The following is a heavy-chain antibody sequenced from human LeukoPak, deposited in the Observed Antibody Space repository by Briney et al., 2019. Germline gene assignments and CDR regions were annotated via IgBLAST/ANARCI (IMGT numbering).Heavy chain of an antibody. D-gene: IGHD1-14*01. V-gene: IGHV4-59*01. CDR1: GGSISNYH. J-gene: IGHJ6*03. CDR3: ARRPNPGYYYMDV. Sequence: PSETLSLTCTVSGGSISNYHWSWIRQPPGKGLEWIGYIYYSGSTNYNPSLKSRVTISVDTSKNQFSLKLSSVTAADTAVYYCARRPNPGYYYMDVWGKGTTVTISS. CDR2: IYYSGST.